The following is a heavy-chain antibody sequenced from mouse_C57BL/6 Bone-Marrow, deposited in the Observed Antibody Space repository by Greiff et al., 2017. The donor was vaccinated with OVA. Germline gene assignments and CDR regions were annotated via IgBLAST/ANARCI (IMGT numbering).Heavy chain of an antibody. V-gene: IGHV1-81*01. D-gene: IGHD1-1*01. Sequence: VQLQQSGAELARPGASVKLSCKASGYTFTSYGISWVKQRTGQGLEWIGEIYPRSGNTYYNEKFKGKATLTADKSSSTAYMELRSLTSEDSAVYFCARWYYGSSYKDYWGQGTTLTVSS. CDR2: IYPRSGNT. J-gene: IGHJ2*01. CDR3: ARWYYGSSYKDY. CDR1: GYTFTSYG.